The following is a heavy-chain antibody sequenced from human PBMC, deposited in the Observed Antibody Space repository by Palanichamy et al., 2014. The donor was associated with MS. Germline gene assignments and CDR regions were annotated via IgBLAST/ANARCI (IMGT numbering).Heavy chain of an antibody. D-gene: IGHD6-19*01. CDR3: AKYGAVAGYHYYGMDV. V-gene: IGHV3-53*01. CDR1: GFTVSSNY. Sequence: EVQLVESGGGLIQPGGSLRLSCAGSGFTVSSNYMSWVRQAPGKGLQWVSDIYSGGDTYYADSVKGRFTISRDNSKNTLYLQMNSLRTEDTAVYYCAKYGAVAGYHYYGMDVWGQGTTVTVSS. J-gene: IGHJ6*02. CDR2: IYSGGDT.